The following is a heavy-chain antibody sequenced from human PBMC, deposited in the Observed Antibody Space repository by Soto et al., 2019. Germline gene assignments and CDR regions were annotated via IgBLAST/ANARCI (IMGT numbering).Heavy chain of an antibody. Sequence: SGPTLVNPPQTITLTCTFSGFSLSTSGKGVAWIRQPPGKALEWLAVIYWDDDKRYSPSLQSSLAITKGASPSQVVLPLPNVHPVDTATYFCAHGTLRSLDSILRTWGQGTRVPVSS. CDR1: GFSLSTSGKG. D-gene: IGHD3-9*01. CDR3: AHGTLRSLDSILRT. V-gene: IGHV2-5*02. J-gene: IGHJ5*02. CDR2: IYWDDDK.